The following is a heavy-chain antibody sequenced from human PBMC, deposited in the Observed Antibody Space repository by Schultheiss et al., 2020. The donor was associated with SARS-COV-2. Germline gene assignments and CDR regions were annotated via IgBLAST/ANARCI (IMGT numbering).Heavy chain of an antibody. Sequence: SETLSLTCAVYGGSFSGYYWSWIRQPPGKGLEWIGEINHSGSTNYNPSLKSRVTISVDTSKNQFSLKLSSVTAADTAVYYCARDAVDSSGYYYYYWGQGTLVTVSS. CDR3: ARDAVDSSGYYYYY. CDR1: GGSFSGYY. D-gene: IGHD3-22*01. V-gene: IGHV4-34*01. CDR2: INHSGST. J-gene: IGHJ4*02.